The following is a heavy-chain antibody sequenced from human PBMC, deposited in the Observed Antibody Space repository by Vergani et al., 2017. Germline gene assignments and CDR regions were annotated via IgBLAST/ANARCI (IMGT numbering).Heavy chain of an antibody. J-gene: IGHJ4*02. CDR2: IKQDGSEK. CDR3: AVGPYGPMYFDY. V-gene: IGHV3-7*03. CDR1: GFTFRSYW. Sequence: EVQLVESGGGLVQPGGSLRLSCAASGFTFRSYWLSWVRQAPGKGLEWVANIKQDGSEKYYVDSVKGRFTISRDNAKNSLYLQMNSLRAEDTAVYYCAVGPYGPMYFDYWGQGTLVTVSS. D-gene: IGHD4-17*01.